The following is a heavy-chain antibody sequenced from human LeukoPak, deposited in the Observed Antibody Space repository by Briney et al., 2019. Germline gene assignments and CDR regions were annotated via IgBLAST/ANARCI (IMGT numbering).Heavy chain of an antibody. CDR1: GFTFSSYW. J-gene: IGHJ3*01. V-gene: IGHV3-7*01. CDR3: ATDSGYKTFDL. D-gene: IGHD5-12*01. Sequence: PGGSLRLSCAASGFTFSSYWMSWVRQAPGKGLEWVANIKQDGSDKYYVDSVKGQFTISRDNAKKSMFLDMNSLRAEDAAVYYCATDSGYKTFDLWGQGTTVTVSS. CDR2: IKQDGSDK.